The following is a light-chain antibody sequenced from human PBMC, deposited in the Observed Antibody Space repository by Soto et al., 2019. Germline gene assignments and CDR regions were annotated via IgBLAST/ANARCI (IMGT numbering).Light chain of an antibody. J-gene: IGLJ2*01. CDR3: SSYGGSNNVV. CDR1: SSDVGGYNY. CDR2: EVV. Sequence: QSALTQPPSASGSPGQSVTISCTGTSSDVGGYNYVSWYQQHPGTAPKLMIYEVVNRPSGVPDRFSGSKSGNTASLTVSGLQAEDESDYYCSSYGGSNNVVFGGGTKLTVL. V-gene: IGLV2-8*01.